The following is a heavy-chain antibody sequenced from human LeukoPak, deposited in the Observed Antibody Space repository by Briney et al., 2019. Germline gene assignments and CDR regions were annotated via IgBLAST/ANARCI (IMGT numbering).Heavy chain of an antibody. CDR1: GDSISSYY. Sequence: SETLSLTCTVSGDSISSYYWSWIRQPPGKGLEWIGYIYYSGSTNYNPSLKSRVTISVDTSRKQFSLKLNSVTAADTAVYYCARGSVSGTWSVFDYWGQGTQVSVSS. V-gene: IGHV4-59*01. CDR2: IYYSGST. D-gene: IGHD1/OR15-1a*01. CDR3: ARGSVSGTWSVFDY. J-gene: IGHJ4*02.